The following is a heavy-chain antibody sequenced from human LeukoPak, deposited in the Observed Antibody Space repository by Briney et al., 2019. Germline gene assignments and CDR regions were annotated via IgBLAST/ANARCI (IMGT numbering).Heavy chain of an antibody. J-gene: IGHJ6*03. D-gene: IGHD3-3*01. Sequence: SETLSLTCTVSGGSINSYYWSWIRQPPGKGLEWIGYIYYSGSTNYNPSLKSRVTISVDTSKNQFSLRLSSVTAADTAVYYCARVIMSSLYYYYMDVWGKGTTVTVSS. V-gene: IGHV4-59*01. CDR3: ARVIMSSLYYYYMDV. CDR1: GGSINSYY. CDR2: IYYSGST.